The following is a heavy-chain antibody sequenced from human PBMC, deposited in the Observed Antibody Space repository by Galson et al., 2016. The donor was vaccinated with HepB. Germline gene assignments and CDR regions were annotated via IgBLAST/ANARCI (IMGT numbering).Heavy chain of an antibody. D-gene: IGHD6-19*01. J-gene: IGHJ6*02. CDR3: ARDHRGRWLTDYYYYYGLDV. CDR2: ISSSSTYI. V-gene: IGHV3-21*01. Sequence: SLRLSCAASGFTLSSYSLNWVRQAPGKGLEWASSISSSSTYIYYADSVKGRFTISRDNAKNSLHLQMNSLRAEDTAVYYCARDHRGRWLTDYYYYYGLDVWGQGTTVTVSS. CDR1: GFTLSSYS.